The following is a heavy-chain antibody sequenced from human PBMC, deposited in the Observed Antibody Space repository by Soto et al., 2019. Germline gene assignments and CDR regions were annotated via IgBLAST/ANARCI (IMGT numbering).Heavy chain of an antibody. Sequence: PSETLSLTCTVSGDSILSYYWGWLRQPPGKGLEWIGNIYYTGSTNYNSSLKRRVTMSVDTSKNQFSLNLSSITAADTAVYYCARVMIGSNWFDYWGQGTLVTVS. D-gene: IGHD3-22*01. V-gene: IGHV4-59*01. J-gene: IGHJ5*01. CDR3: ARVMIGSNWFDY. CDR2: IYYTGST. CDR1: GDSILSYY.